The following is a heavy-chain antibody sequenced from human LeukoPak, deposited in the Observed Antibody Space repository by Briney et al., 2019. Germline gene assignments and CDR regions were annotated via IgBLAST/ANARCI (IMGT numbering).Heavy chain of an antibody. CDR1: GFTVGPYY. D-gene: IGHD6-13*01. CDR2: IYSGGST. CDR3: AKGGVYSSSWGDY. J-gene: IGHJ4*02. Sequence: GGSLRLSCVDSGFTVGPYYLSWVRQAPGKGLEWVSVIYSGGSTYFADSVKGRFTISRDISKNTVYLQMNSLRAEDTAIYYCAKGGVYSSSWGDYWGQGTLVTVSS. V-gene: IGHV3-66*01.